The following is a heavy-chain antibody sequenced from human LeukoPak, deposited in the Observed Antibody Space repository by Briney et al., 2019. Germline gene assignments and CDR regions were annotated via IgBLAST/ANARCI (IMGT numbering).Heavy chain of an antibody. CDR1: GVSIRSYY. Sequence: SETLSLTCTVSGVSIRSYYWSWIRQPPGKGLEWIGYIYYSGSTNYNPSLKSRVTISVDTSKNQIYLKLSSVTAADTAVYYCARDRRSGEDSNFWGQGTLVTVSS. CDR2: IYYSGST. CDR3: ARDRRSGEDSNF. J-gene: IGHJ4*02. D-gene: IGHD2-15*01. V-gene: IGHV4-59*01.